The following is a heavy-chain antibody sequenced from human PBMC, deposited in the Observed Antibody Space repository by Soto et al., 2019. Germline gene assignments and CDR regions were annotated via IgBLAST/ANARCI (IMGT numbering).Heavy chain of an antibody. D-gene: IGHD2-2*01. CDR3: ARVGDCSSTSCHLRGTFDY. J-gene: IGHJ4*02. CDR2: ISAYNGNT. Sequence: GASVKVSCKASGYTFTSYGISWVRQAPGQGLEWMGWISAYNGNTNYAQKLQGRVTMTTDTSTSTAYMELRSLRSDDTAVYYCARVGDCSSTSCHLRGTFDYWGQGTLVTVSS. V-gene: IGHV1-18*01. CDR1: GYTFTSYG.